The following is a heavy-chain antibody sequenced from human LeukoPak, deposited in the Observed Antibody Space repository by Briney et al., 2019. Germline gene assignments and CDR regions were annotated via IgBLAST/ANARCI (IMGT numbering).Heavy chain of an antibody. Sequence: ASVKVSCKASGYTFTGYYMHWVRQAPGQGLEWMGRINPNSGGTNYAQKFQGRVTMTRDTSISTAYMELSGLRSDDTAVYYCAAQTREMTSQYYWGQGTLVTVSS. CDR1: GYTFTGYY. CDR3: AAQTREMTSQYY. CDR2: INPNSGGT. J-gene: IGHJ4*02. V-gene: IGHV1-2*06. D-gene: IGHD2-2*01.